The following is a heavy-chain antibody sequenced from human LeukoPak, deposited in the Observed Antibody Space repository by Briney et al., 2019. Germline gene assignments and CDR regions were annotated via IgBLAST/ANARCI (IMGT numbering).Heavy chain of an antibody. D-gene: IGHD4-17*01. CDR1: GFTFTTHA. V-gene: IGHV3-33*01. J-gene: IGHJ4*02. CDR3: ARDGGYGDYIGNLDY. CDR2: IWFDGSNK. Sequence: GGSLRLSCAASGFTFTTHAMHWVRQAPGMGLEWVAFIWFDGSNKYYADSVKGRFTISRDNSENTLYLQMNSLRAEDTAVYYCARDGGYGDYIGNLDYWGQGTLVTVSS.